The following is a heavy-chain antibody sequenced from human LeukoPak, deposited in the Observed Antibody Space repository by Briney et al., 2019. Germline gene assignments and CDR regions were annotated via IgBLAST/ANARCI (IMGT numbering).Heavy chain of an antibody. CDR1: GGTFSSYA. D-gene: IGHD2-2*01. CDR2: IIPIFGTA. J-gene: IGHJ4*02. V-gene: IGHV1-69*01. CDR3: ARDRCSSTSCYLYYFDY. Sequence: SVKVSCKASGGTFSSYAISWVRQAPGQGLEWTGGIIPIFGTANYAQKFQGRVTITADESTSTAYMELSSLRSEDTAVYYCARDRCSSTSCYLYYFDYWGQGTLVTVSS.